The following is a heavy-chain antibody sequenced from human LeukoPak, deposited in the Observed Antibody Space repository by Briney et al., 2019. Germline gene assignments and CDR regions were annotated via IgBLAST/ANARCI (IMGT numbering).Heavy chain of an antibody. J-gene: IGHJ4*02. Sequence: GASVKVSCKASGYTFTGYYMHWVRQAPGQGLEWMGWINPNSGGTNYAQKFQGRVTMTRDTSISTAYMELSRLRSDDTAVYYCARGSLAARQHRGSFDYWGQGTLVTVSS. CDR2: INPNSGGT. V-gene: IGHV1-2*02. CDR1: GYTFTGYY. CDR3: ARGSLAARQHRGSFDY. D-gene: IGHD6-6*01.